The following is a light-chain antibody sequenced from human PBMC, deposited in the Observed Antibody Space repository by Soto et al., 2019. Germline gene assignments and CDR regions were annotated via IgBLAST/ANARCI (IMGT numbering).Light chain of an antibody. CDR1: NIGSKS. J-gene: IGLJ2*01. CDR3: QVWDSSSDHPVV. Sequence: SYELTQPPSVSVAPGQTARITCGGNNIGSKSVHWYQQKPGQAPLLVVYDDSDRPSGIPERFSGSNSGNTATLTISRVEAGDEDDYYCQVWDSSSDHPVVFGGGTKLTVL. V-gene: IGLV3-21*02. CDR2: DDS.